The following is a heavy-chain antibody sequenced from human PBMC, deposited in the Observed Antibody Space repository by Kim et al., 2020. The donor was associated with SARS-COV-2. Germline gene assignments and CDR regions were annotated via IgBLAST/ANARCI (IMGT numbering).Heavy chain of an antibody. V-gene: IGHV5-51*01. D-gene: IGHD5-12*01. Sequence: DTRYSPSFQGQVTISADKSISTTYLQWSSLKASDTAMYYCARSSGYLFDYWGQGTLVTVSS. J-gene: IGHJ4*02. CDR2: DT. CDR3: ARSSGYLFDY.